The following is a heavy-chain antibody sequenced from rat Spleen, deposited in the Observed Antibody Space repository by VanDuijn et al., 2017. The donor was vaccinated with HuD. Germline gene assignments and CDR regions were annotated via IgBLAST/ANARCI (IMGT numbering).Heavy chain of an antibody. D-gene: IGHD1-7*01. CDR3: ASGRDTMYWYFDF. V-gene: IGHV5-25*01. J-gene: IGHJ1*01. CDR1: GFSFTDYN. Sequence: EVQLVESGGGLVQPGRSLKLSCVASGFSFTDYNMAWVRQAPTKGLEWVASIRPSGGSTYYRDSVKGRFTISRDNAKSTLYLQMNSLRSEDTATYYCASGRDTMYWYFDFWGPGTMVTVSS. CDR2: IRPSGGST.